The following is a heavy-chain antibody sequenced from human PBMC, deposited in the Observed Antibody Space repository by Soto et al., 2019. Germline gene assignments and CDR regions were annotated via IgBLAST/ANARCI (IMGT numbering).Heavy chain of an antibody. V-gene: IGHV1-3*01. Sequence: ASVTISCKASGHTFTSYAMHWVRQAPGQRLEWMGWINAGNGNTKYSQKFQGRVTITRDTSASTAYMELSSLRSEDTAVYYCARQSVPDFDYWGQGTLVTVSS. CDR2: INAGNGNT. CDR1: GHTFTSYA. D-gene: IGHD2-2*01. J-gene: IGHJ4*02. CDR3: ARQSVPDFDY.